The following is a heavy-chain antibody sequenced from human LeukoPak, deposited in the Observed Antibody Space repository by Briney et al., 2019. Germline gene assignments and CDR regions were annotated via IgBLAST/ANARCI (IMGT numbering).Heavy chain of an antibody. D-gene: IGHD1-7*01. CDR1: GGSFSGYY. Sequence: RSSETLSLTCAVYGGSFSGYYWSWIRQPPGKGLEWIGEINHSGSTNYNPSLKSRVTISVDTSKNQFSLKLSSVTAADTAVYYCARLITGTTTAFDIWGQGTMVTVSS. CDR2: INHSGST. J-gene: IGHJ3*02. CDR3: ARLITGTTTAFDI. V-gene: IGHV4-34*01.